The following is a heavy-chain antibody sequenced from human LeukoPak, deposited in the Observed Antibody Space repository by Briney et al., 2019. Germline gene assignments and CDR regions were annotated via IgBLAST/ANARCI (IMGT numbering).Heavy chain of an antibody. J-gene: IGHJ6*02. CDR1: GGSFSGYY. D-gene: IGHD3-16*01. CDR2: INHSGST. Sequence: SETLSLTCAVYGGSFSGYYWSWIRQPPGKGLEWIGEINHSGSTNYNPSLKSRVTISVDTSKNQFSLKLSSVTAADTAIYYCARFGVDYDMDVWGQGTTVTVSS. CDR3: ARFGVDYDMDV. V-gene: IGHV4-34*01.